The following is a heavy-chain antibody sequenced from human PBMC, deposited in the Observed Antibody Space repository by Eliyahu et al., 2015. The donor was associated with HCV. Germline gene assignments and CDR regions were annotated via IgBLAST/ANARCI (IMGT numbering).Heavy chain of an antibody. Sequence: QVQLQESGPGLVKPSETLSLTCTVSGGSISSYYWSWIRQPPGKGLEWIGYIYYSGSTNYNPSLKSRVTISVDTSKNQFSLKLSSVTAADTAVYYCARSFYDSLYYFDYWGQGTLVTVSS. J-gene: IGHJ4*02. CDR1: GGSISSYY. CDR3: ARSFYDSLYYFDY. D-gene: IGHD3-3*01. V-gene: IGHV4-59*01. CDR2: IYYSGST.